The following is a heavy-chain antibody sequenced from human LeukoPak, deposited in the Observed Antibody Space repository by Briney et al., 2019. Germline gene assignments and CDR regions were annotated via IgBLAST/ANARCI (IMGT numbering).Heavy chain of an antibody. CDR2: LYYGGST. J-gene: IGHJ4*02. V-gene: IGHV4-39*07. CDR1: GGSISSASYF. Sequence: SETLSLTCTVSGGSISSASYFWGWIRQPPGKGLEWIGTLYYGGSTYYNASLKSRVTISVDTSKDQFSLKLSSVTAADTAVYYCARGTMIVVVPWYFDYWGQGTLVTVSS. D-gene: IGHD3-22*01. CDR3: ARGTMIVVVPWYFDY.